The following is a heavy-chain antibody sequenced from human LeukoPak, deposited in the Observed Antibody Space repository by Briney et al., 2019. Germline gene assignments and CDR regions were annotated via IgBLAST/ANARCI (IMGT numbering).Heavy chain of an antibody. V-gene: IGHV1-8*01. Sequence: AAVKVSSKASAYTFTSCDINWVRQATVQGLEGMGWMNPNSVNTGYGQSFQGTITITRDISIGTAYMQLCTMTSSETTIYSSTRGSSGRRDNWGRGTVVIVSP. CDR1: AYTFTSCD. CDR2: MNPNSVNT. CDR3: TRGSSGRRDN. D-gene: IGHD6-19*01. J-gene: IGHJ4*02.